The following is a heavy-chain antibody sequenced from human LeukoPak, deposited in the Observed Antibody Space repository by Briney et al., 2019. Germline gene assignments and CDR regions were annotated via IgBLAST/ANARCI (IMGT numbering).Heavy chain of an antibody. CDR3: AKYFTSWFSGVLDY. V-gene: IGHV3-23*01. D-gene: IGHD3-10*01. CDR2: ITGSGSTT. CDR1: AFSSFA. J-gene: IGHJ4*02. Sequence: GGSLRLSRAASAFSSFAMNWVRQAPGEGLEWVSSITGSGSTTYYTDSVNGRFIISRDISKNTLYLQMNGLRAEDTAVYYCAKYFTSWFSGVLDYCGQGTLVTVSS.